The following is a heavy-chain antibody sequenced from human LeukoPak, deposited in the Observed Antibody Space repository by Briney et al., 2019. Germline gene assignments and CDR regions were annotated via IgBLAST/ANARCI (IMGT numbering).Heavy chain of an antibody. V-gene: IGHV3-23*01. J-gene: IGHJ4*02. CDR2: ISGGGGGT. CDR1: GFTFTSYA. Sequence: PGGSLRLSCAASGFTFTSYAMSWVRQAPGKGLEWVAVISGGGGGTYYADSVKGRFTISRDNSKNTPYLQMNSLRAEDTAVYYCAKEISSLGLPSFDYWGQETLVTVSS. CDR3: AKEISSLGLPSFDY.